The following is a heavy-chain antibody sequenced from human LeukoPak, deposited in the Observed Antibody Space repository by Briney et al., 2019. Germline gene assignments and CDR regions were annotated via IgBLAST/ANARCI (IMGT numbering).Heavy chain of an antibody. V-gene: IGHV3-74*01. CDR1: GFTFSSCW. CDR3: ARTYYGGPYFDY. CDR2: ISSDGSST. J-gene: IGHJ4*02. Sequence: GGSLRLSCAASGFTFSSCWMYWVRQAPGKGLVWVSRISSDGSSTSYADSVKGRFTISRDNAENTLYLQMNSLRAEDTAVYYCARTYYGGPYFDYWGQGTLVTVSS. D-gene: IGHD4-23*01.